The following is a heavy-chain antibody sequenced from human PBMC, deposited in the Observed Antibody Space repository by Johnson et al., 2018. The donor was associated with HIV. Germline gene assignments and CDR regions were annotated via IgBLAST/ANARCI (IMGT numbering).Heavy chain of an antibody. V-gene: IGHV3-30*18. CDR3: AKEETSYNWNYGAALCV. D-gene: IGHD1-7*01. CDR1: GFTFSSYA. J-gene: IGHJ3*01. CDR2: ISYDGSNK. Sequence: VQLVESGGGVVQPGRSLRLSCAASGFTFSSYAMHWVRQAPGKGLEWVAVISYDGSNKYYADSVKGRFTISRDNSKNTLYLQMNSLRAEDTAVDFCAKEETSYNWNYGAALCVWGQGTMGTISS.